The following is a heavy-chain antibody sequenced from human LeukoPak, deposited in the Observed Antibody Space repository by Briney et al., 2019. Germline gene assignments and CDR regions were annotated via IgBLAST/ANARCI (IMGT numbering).Heavy chain of an antibody. D-gene: IGHD2-15*01. CDR2: ISHSGGTT. CDR1: GFTFSSYA. J-gene: IGHJ3*02. CDR3: AKANVKYCSGGSCFDAFDI. Sequence: GGSLRLSCAASGFTFSSYAMSWVRQAPGKGPEWVSAISHSGGTTYYADSVKGRFTITRDNSRNTLYLQMNSLRAEDTAVYYCAKANVKYCSGGSCFDAFDIWGQGTMVTVSS. V-gene: IGHV3-23*01.